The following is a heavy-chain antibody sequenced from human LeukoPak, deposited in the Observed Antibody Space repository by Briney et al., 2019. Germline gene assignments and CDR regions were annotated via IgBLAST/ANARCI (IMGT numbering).Heavy chain of an antibody. CDR2: ISYDGRNK. Sequence: PGGSLRLSCAAPEFTFNNHDMHWVRQAPGKGLEWVAAISYDGRNKYYADSVKGRFTISRDNSKNTLNLQMNSLRTEDTAVLYCAKPRDIDSWAFDVWGQGTMVTVSS. J-gene: IGHJ3*01. D-gene: IGHD2-15*01. CDR1: EFTFNNHD. V-gene: IGHV3-30*18. CDR3: AKPRDIDSWAFDV.